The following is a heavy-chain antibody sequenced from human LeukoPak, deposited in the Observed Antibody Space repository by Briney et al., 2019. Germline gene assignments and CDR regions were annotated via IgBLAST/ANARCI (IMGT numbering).Heavy chain of an antibody. V-gene: IGHV1-18*01. D-gene: IGHD3-10*01. Sequence: ASVKVSCKASGYTFTSYGISWVRQAPGQGLEWMGWISAYNGNTNYAQKLQGRVTMTTDTSTSTAYMELRSLRSDDTAVYYCARERPRYYGSGSYRGAFDIWGQGTMVTVYS. CDR1: GYTFTSYG. CDR2: ISAYNGNT. J-gene: IGHJ3*02. CDR3: ARERPRYYGSGSYRGAFDI.